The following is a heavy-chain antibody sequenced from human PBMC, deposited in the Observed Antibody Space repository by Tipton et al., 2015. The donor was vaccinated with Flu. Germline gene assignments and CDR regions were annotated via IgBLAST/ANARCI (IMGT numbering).Heavy chain of an antibody. Sequence: SLRLSCAASGFTVSRNFMSWVRQAPGKGLEWVSLIYSGGDSYYADSVRGRFTVSRDNSKNTLYLQMNSLRAEDTAVYYCVRKGFGDYWGQGILVTVSS. V-gene: IGHV3-53*01. CDR3: VRKGFGDY. CDR1: GFTVSRNF. D-gene: IGHD3-10*01. CDR2: IYSGGDS. J-gene: IGHJ4*02.